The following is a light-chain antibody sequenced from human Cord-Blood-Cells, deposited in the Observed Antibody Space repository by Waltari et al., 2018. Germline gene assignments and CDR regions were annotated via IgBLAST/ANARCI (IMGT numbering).Light chain of an antibody. V-gene: IGLV4-69*01. CDR3: QTWGTGIWV. CDR1: SGHSSYA. CDR2: LNSDGSH. J-gene: IGLJ3*02. Sequence: QLVLTQSPSASASLGASVKLTCTLSSGHSSYAIAWHHQQPEKGPRYLMKLNSDGSHSKGDGIPDRFSGSSSGDERYLTISSLQSEDEADYYCQTWGTGIWVFGGGTKLTVL.